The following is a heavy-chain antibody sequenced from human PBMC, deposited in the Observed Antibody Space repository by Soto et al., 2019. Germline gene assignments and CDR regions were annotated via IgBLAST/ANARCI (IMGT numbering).Heavy chain of an antibody. CDR2: ISISSSTI. V-gene: IGHV3-48*02. CDR1: GFTFSSYS. CDR3: ARDILISQLRYCSGGSCRHLGNWFDP. J-gene: IGHJ5*02. D-gene: IGHD2-15*01. Sequence: PGGSLRLSCAASGFTFSSYSMNWVRQAPGKGLEWVSYISISSSTIYYADSVKGRFTISRDNAKNSLYLQMNSLRDEDTAVYYCARDILISQLRYCSGGSCRHLGNWFDPWGQGTLVTVSS.